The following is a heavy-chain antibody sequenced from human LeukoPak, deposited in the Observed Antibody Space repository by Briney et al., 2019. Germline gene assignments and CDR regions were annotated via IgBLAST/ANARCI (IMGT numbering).Heavy chain of an antibody. V-gene: IGHV4-4*09. D-gene: IGHD6-13*01. CDR2: IYTSGST. J-gene: IGHJ5*02. CDR3: ARQYTSSWYWFDP. CDR1: GGSISSYY. Sequence: SETLSLTCTVSGGSISSYYWSWIRQPPGQGLEWIGYIYTSGSTNYNPSLKSRVTISVDTSKNQFSLKLSSVTAADTAVYHCARQYTSSWYWFDPWGQGTLVTVSS.